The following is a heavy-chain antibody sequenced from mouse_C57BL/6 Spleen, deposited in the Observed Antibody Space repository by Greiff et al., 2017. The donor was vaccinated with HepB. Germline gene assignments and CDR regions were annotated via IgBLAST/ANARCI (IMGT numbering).Heavy chain of an antibody. J-gene: IGHJ1*03. Sequence: EVMLVESEGGLVQPGSSMKLSCTASGFTFSDYYMAWVRQVPEKGLEWVANINYDGSSTYYLDSLKSRFIISRDNAKNILYLQMSSLKSEDTATYYCAREVITTVVATDWYFDVWGTGTTVTVSS. D-gene: IGHD1-1*01. CDR3: AREVITTVVATDWYFDV. CDR2: INYDGSST. V-gene: IGHV5-16*01. CDR1: GFTFSDYY.